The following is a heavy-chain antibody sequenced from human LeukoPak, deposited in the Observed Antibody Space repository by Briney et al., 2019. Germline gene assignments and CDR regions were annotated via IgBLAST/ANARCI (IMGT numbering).Heavy chain of an antibody. Sequence: SETLSLTCAVSGGSFSGYYWSWIRQPPGKGLEWIGEINHSGSTNYNPSLKSRVTISVDTSKNHFSLELSSVTAADTAVYYCARGRTSAPAANDYWGQGTLVTVSS. CDR3: ARGRTSAPAANDY. J-gene: IGHJ4*02. CDR1: GGSFSGYY. D-gene: IGHD2-2*01. V-gene: IGHV4-34*01. CDR2: INHSGST.